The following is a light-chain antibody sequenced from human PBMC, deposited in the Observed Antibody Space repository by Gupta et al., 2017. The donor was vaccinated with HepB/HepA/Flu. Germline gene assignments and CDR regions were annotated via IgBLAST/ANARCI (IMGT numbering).Light chain of an antibody. CDR2: RNN. J-gene: IGLJ2*01. CDR3: STWDVSLSGRGV. V-gene: IGLV1-47*01. Sequence: QSVLTQPPSISGTPGQTVTISCSGSSSNIGSNYVYWYQHLPGTAPKLLIYRNNQRPSGVPDRFSGSKSGTSASLAISGLRSEDEADYYCSTWDVSLSGRGVFGGGTKLTVL. CDR1: SSNIGSNY.